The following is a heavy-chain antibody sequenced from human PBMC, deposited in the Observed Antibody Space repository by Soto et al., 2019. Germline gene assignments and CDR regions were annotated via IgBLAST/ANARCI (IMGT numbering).Heavy chain of an antibody. J-gene: IGHJ5*02. CDR3: ARDVGYYDSSGYPRPNWFDP. D-gene: IGHD3-22*01. Sequence: ASVKVSCTASGYTFTSYAMHWVRQAPGQRLEWMGWINAGNGNTKYSQKFQGRVTITRDTSASTAYMELSSLRSEDTAVYYCARDVGYYDSSGYPRPNWFDPWGQGALVTVSS. CDR2: INAGNGNT. CDR1: GYTFTSYA. V-gene: IGHV1-3*01.